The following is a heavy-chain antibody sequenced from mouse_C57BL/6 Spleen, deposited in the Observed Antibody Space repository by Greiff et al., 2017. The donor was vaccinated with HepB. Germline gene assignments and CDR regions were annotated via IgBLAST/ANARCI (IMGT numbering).Heavy chain of an antibody. D-gene: IGHD2-2*01. Sequence: QVTLKESGPGILQSSQTLSLTCSFSGFSLSTSGMGVSWIRQPSGKGLEWLAHIYWDDDKRYNPSLKSRLTISKDTSRNQVFLKITSVDTADTATYYCARREGYYDAMDYWGQGTSVTVSS. CDR1: GFSLSTSGMG. CDR2: IYWDDDK. J-gene: IGHJ4*01. V-gene: IGHV8-12*01. CDR3: ARREGYYDAMDY.